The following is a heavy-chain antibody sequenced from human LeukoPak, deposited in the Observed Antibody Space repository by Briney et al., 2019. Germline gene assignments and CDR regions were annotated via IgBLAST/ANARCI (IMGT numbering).Heavy chain of an antibody. CDR1: GFPFSDHE. V-gene: IGHV3-48*03. Sequence: GGSLRLSCAASGFPFSDHEMNWVRQAPGKGLEWVSYISSSGSDKYYPDSVKGRFTISRDNAKNSLYLQMNSLRAEDTAVYYCARSLWYYDSSGYGYWGQGTLVTVSS. CDR3: ARSLWYYDSSGYGY. CDR2: ISSSGSDK. J-gene: IGHJ4*02. D-gene: IGHD3-22*01.